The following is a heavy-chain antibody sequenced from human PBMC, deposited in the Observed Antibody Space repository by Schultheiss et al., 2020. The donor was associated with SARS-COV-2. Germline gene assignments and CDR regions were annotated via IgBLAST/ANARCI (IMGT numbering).Heavy chain of an antibody. V-gene: IGHV4-61*01. J-gene: IGHJ4*02. D-gene: IGHD5-12*01. CDR3: ASISGYDYPYYFDY. Sequence: SQTLSLTCTVSGGSVSSVSYYYSWIRQPPGKGLEWIGYIYYTGSTNYNPPLKSRVTISVDTSKNQFSLKLRSMTAADTAVYFCASISGYDYPYYFDYWGQGTLVTVAS. CDR1: GGSVSSVSYY. CDR2: IYYTGST.